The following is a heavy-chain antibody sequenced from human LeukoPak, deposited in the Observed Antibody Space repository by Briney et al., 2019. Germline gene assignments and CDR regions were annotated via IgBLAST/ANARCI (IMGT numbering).Heavy chain of an antibody. J-gene: IGHJ4*02. Sequence: SCKASGFTFSNYGMHWVRQAPGKGLEWVAVISYDGSNKYYADSVKGRFTISRDNSKNTLYLQMNSLRAEDTAVYYCAKGGEKWELLIGTIDYWGQGTLVTVSS. CDR1: GFTFSNYG. CDR2: ISYDGSNK. D-gene: IGHD1-26*01. V-gene: IGHV3-30*18. CDR3: AKGGEKWELLIGTIDY.